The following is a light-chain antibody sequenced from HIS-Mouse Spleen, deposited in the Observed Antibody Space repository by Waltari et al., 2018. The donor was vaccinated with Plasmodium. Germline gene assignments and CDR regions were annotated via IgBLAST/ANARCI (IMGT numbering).Light chain of an antibody. CDR3: SSYAGSNNYV. V-gene: IGLV2-8*01. Sequence: QSALTQPPSASGSPGQSVTISCTGTRSDVGGYNYVSWYQQHPGKAPKLMFYEVSKRPSGVPDRFSGSKSGNTASLTVSGLQAEDEADYYCSSYAGSNNYVFGTGTKVTVL. J-gene: IGLJ1*01. CDR2: EVS. CDR1: RSDVGGYNY.